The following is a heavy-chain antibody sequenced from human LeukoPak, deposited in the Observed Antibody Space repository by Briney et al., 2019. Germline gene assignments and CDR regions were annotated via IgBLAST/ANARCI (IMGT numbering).Heavy chain of an antibody. CDR2: IYYSGST. CDR1: GGSISSGDYY. CDR3: ARHYYDFWSGYLDWFDP. J-gene: IGHJ5*02. V-gene: IGHV4-30-4*08. Sequence: SETLSLTCTVSGGSISSGDYYWSWIRQPPGKGLEWIGYIYYSGSTYYNPSLKSRVTISVDTSKNQFSLKLSSVTAADTAVYYCARHYYDFWSGYLDWFDPWGQGTLVTVSS. D-gene: IGHD3-3*01.